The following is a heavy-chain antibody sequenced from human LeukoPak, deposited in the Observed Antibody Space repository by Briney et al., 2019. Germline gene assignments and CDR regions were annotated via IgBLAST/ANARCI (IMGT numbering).Heavy chain of an antibody. CDR3: ASAALGCSGGSCYSGRFDP. D-gene: IGHD2-15*01. J-gene: IGHJ5*02. V-gene: IGHV1-69*06. Sequence: SVKVSCKASGGTFSSYAISWVRQAPGQGREWMGGVIPIFGTANYAQKFQGRVTITADKSTSTAYMELSSLRSEDTAVYYCASAALGCSGGSCYSGRFDPWGQGTLVTVSS. CDR2: VIPIFGTA. CDR1: GGTFSSYA.